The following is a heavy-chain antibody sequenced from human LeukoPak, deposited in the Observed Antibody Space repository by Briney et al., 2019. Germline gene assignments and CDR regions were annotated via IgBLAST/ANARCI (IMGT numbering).Heavy chain of an antibody. J-gene: IGHJ4*02. CDR2: ISGSGGST. Sequence: GGSLRLSCAASGFTFSNAWMSWVRQAPGKGLEWVSAISGSGGSTYYADSVKGRFTISRDNSKNTLYLQMNSLRAEDTAVYYCAKTPSSSWYDYWGQGTLVTVSS. V-gene: IGHV3-23*01. CDR3: AKTPSSSWYDY. CDR1: GFTFSNAW. D-gene: IGHD6-13*01.